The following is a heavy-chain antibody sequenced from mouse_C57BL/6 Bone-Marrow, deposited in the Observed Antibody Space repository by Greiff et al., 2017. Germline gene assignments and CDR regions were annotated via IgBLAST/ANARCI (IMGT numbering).Heavy chain of an antibody. D-gene: IGHD3-2*01. V-gene: IGHV5-9*01. CDR1: GFTFSSYT. J-gene: IGHJ3*01. CDR3: ARRQVWCAD. Sequence: DVKLVASGGGLVKPGGSLKLSCAASGFTFSSYTMSWVRQTPEKRLEWVATISGGGGNTYYPDSVKGRFTISRDKAKNTLYLQMSSLRSEDTALCYCARRQVWCADWGQGTLVTVSA. CDR2: ISGGGGNT.